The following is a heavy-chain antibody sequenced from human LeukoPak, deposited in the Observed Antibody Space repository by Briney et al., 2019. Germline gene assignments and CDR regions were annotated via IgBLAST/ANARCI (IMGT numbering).Heavy chain of an antibody. V-gene: IGHV3-23*01. Sequence: PGGSLRLSCAASGFTFCSYAMSWLRQAPGRGRQWVSTISSSGGNTYYAASVKGRFTISRDNSKNTLYLQMNRLRAEDTAAYYCAKDGVGEFECWGQGTLVTVSS. CDR2: ISSSGGNT. CDR3: AKDGVGEFEC. D-gene: IGHD2-2*01. J-gene: IGHJ4*02. CDR1: GFTFCSYA.